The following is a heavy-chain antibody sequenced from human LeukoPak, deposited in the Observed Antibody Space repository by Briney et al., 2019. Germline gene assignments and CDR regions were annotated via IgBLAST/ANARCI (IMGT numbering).Heavy chain of an antibody. Sequence: GGSLRLTCAASGFTFSSYSMNWVRQAPGKGLEWVSSISSMSSYIYYADSLKGRFTISRDNAKNSLYLQMNSLRAEDTAICYCTRGPDYFDGSGYYPYYFDYWGQGTLVTVSS. D-gene: IGHD3-22*01. CDR2: ISSMSSYI. CDR1: GFTFSSYS. CDR3: TRGPDYFDGSGYYPYYFDY. V-gene: IGHV3-21*01. J-gene: IGHJ4*02.